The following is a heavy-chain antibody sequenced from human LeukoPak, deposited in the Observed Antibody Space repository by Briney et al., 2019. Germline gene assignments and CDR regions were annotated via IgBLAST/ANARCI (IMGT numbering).Heavy chain of an antibody. D-gene: IGHD3-16*02. V-gene: IGHV3-48*03. CDR2: ISSSGSTI. J-gene: IGHJ4*02. CDR1: GFTFSSYE. CDR3: AGGRGDYVWGSYRYGEFDY. Sequence: GGSLRLSCAASGFTFSSYEMNWVRQAPGKGLGWVSYISSSGSTIYYADSVKGRFTISRDNAKNSLYLQMNSLRAEDTAVYYCAGGRGDYVWGSYRYGEFDYWGQGTLVTVSS.